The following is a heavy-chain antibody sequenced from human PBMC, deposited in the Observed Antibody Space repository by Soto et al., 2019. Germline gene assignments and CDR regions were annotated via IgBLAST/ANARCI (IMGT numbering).Heavy chain of an antibody. CDR1: GFTFTNAW. Sequence: GGSLRLSCAASGFTFTNAWINWVRQAPGKGLEWVGRIKSKTDGGTTDYAETVKGRFAISRDDSNNRVYLQMNSLKIEDTAVYYFTRDSYSTIIIVVFDYWGNGTLVPVSS. CDR2: IKSKTDGGTT. J-gene: IGHJ4*01. V-gene: IGHV3-15*07. D-gene: IGHD3-22*01. CDR3: TRDSYSTIIIVVFDY.